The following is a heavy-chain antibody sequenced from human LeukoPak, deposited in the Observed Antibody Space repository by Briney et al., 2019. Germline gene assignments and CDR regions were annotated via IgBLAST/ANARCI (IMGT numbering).Heavy chain of an antibody. CDR2: IYYSGST. CDR1: GGSISSSSYY. D-gene: IGHD3-22*01. CDR3: ARRYYYDSSGYYHDY. J-gene: IGHJ4*02. Sequence: SETLSLTCTVSGGSISSSSYYWGWLRQPPGTGLEWIGSIYYSGSTYYNPSLKSRVTISVDTSKNQFSLKLSSVTAADTAVYYCARRYYYDSSGYYHDYWGQGTLVTVSS. V-gene: IGHV4-39*01.